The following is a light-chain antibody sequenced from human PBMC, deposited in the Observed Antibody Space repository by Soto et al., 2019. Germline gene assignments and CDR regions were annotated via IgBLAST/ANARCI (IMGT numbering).Light chain of an antibody. Sequence: IVMTQSPVTLSVSPGGRATLSCRASQSVISNLAWYQHKPGQAPRLLIYGASIRATGIPARFSGSGSGTEFTRSRGSLESEDFAIYFCQQYNDWPFTFGPGTKVDI. CDR2: GAS. CDR3: QQYNDWPFT. V-gene: IGKV3D-15*01. J-gene: IGKJ3*01. CDR1: QSVISN.